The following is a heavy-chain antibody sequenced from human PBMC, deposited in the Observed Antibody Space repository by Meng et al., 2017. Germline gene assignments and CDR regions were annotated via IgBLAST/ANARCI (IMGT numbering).Heavy chain of an antibody. Sequence: QGQPVQAGGQVKKAGASVNVSCKASGGAFSSYAIRRVRPAPGPGLEWMGGFIPIFGTANYGQKFQGRVTIPTDETTSTAYMRLCSPRCEDTALYYCARCGYSYGLWFDPCGQGTLVTVSS. V-gene: IGHV1-69*05. D-gene: IGHD5-18*01. CDR2: FIPIFGTA. CDR1: GGAFSSYA. J-gene: IGHJ5*02. CDR3: ARCGYSYGLWFDP.